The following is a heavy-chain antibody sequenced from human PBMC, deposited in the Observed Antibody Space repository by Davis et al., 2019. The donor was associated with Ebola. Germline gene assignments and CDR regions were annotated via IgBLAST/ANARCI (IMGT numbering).Heavy chain of an antibody. V-gene: IGHV4-59*12. D-gene: IGHD6-13*01. J-gene: IGHJ5*02. CDR1: GGSISSYY. CDR2: IYYSGST. Sequence: PGGSLRLSCTVSGGSISSYYWSWIRQPPGKGLEWIGYIYYSGSTNYNPSLKSRVTISVDTSKNQFSLKLSSVTAADTAVYYCARVGSSWSPLDPWGQGTLVTVAS. CDR3: ARVGSSWSPLDP.